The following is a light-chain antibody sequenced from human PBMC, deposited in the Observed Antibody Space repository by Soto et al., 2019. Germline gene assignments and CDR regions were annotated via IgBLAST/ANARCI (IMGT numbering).Light chain of an antibody. Sequence: EFVLTQSPATLSLSPGERATLSCRASQSVNSYLAWYQQKPGQAPRLLIYDASNRATGVPARFSGSGSGTDFTLTISSLEPEDFAVYYCQQYNNWQYTFGQGTKLEIK. CDR3: QQYNNWQYT. CDR1: QSVNSY. CDR2: DAS. V-gene: IGKV3-11*01. J-gene: IGKJ2*01.